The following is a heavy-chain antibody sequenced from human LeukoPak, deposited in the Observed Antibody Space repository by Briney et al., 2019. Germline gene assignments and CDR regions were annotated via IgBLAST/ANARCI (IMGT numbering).Heavy chain of an antibody. CDR2: NSGST. Sequence: SETLSLTCTVSGDSIGSYFWSWIRQLPGKGLEWIGYNSGSTNYNPSLKSRVTILLDRSKNQFSLKLSSVTAADTAIYYCARGRGYGGNYLRSFDIWGQGTMVTVSS. D-gene: IGHD1-26*01. V-gene: IGHV4-59*08. CDR3: ARGRGYGGNYLRSFDI. J-gene: IGHJ3*02. CDR1: GDSIGSYF.